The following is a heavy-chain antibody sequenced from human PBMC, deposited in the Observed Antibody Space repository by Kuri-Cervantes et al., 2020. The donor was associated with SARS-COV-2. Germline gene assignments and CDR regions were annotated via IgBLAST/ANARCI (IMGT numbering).Heavy chain of an antibody. CDR1: GYNFLGYW. CDR3: ARRAGGFQF. V-gene: IGHV5-51*01. Sequence: KVSCKGSGYNFLGYWIGWVRQMPGKGLEWMGIIYPGDSDTRYSPSFQGQVTISADTSIDTAYLHFNSLRASDTAIYYCARRAGGFQFWGQGTPVTVSS. D-gene: IGHD1-1*01. J-gene: IGHJ4*02. CDR2: IYPGDSDT.